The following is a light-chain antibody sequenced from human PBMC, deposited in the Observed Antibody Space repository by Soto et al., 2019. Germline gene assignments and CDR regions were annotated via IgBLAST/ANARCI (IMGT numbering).Light chain of an antibody. Sequence: QSALTQPASVSGSPGQSITISCTGSSSDVGGYNYVSWYQQHPGKAPKLIIYDVSNRPSGVSNRFSGSKSANTASLTISGLQAEDEADYYCNSYSASSTLFGGGTQLTVL. V-gene: IGLV2-14*01. CDR3: NSYSASSTL. CDR1: SSDVGGYNY. J-gene: IGLJ2*01. CDR2: DVS.